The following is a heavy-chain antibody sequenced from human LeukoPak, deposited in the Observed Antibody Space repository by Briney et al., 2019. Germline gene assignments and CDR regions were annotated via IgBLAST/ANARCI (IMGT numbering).Heavy chain of an antibody. V-gene: IGHV3-30*18. D-gene: IGHD3-10*01. Sequence: PGGSLRLSCAASGFTFSSYGMHWVRQAPGKGLEWVAVISYDGSNKYYADSVKGRFTISRDNSKNTLYLQMNSLRAEDTAVYYCAKSRTSRSRYYYYYMDVWGKGTTVTVSS. J-gene: IGHJ6*03. CDR2: ISYDGSNK. CDR1: GFTFSSYG. CDR3: AKSRTSRSRYYYYYMDV.